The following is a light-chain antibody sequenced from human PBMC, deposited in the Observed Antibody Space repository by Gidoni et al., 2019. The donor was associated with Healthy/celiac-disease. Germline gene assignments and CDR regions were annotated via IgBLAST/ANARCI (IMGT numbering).Light chain of an antibody. J-gene: IGKJ2*01. Sequence: IVLTQSPGTLSLSPGERATLSCRASQSVSSSYLAWYQQKPGQAPRLLIYGASSRATGIPDRFSGSGSGTDFTLTISRLEPEDVAVYYCQQYGSSPEYTFGQGTKLEIK. CDR2: GAS. CDR3: QQYGSSPEYT. CDR1: QSVSSSY. V-gene: IGKV3-20*01.